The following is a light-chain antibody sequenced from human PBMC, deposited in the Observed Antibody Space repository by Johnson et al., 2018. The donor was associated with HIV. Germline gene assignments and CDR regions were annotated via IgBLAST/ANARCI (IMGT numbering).Light chain of an antibody. CDR3: GTWASSLSAGV. CDR1: SSNIGTNF. V-gene: IGLV1-51*02. J-gene: IGLJ1*01. Sequence: QSVLTQPPSVSAAPGQKVTISCSGSSSNIGTNFVSWYQQFPGAAPKLLIYENNKRPSGIPDRFSGSKSGTSATLGITGLQTGDEADYYCGTWASSLSAGVFGTGTKVTVL. CDR2: ENN.